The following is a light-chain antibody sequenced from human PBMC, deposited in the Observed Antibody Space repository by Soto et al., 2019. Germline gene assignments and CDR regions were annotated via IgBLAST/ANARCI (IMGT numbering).Light chain of an antibody. CDR1: QSISSW. Sequence: DIHMTQSPSTLSAYVGDRVTITCRASQSISSWLAWYQQKPGKAPKLLIYDASSLESGVPSRFSGSGSGTEFTLTISSLQPDDFATYYCQQYNSYPLTFGGGTKVEIK. V-gene: IGKV1-5*01. J-gene: IGKJ4*01. CDR2: DAS. CDR3: QQYNSYPLT.